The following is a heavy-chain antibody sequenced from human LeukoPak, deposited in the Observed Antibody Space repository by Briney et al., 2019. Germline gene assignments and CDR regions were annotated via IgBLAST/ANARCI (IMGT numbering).Heavy chain of an antibody. D-gene: IGHD1-26*01. Sequence: GGSLRLSCAASGFTFSSYSMNWVRQAPGKGLEWVSSISSSSSYIYYADSVTGRFTISRDNAKNSLYLQMNSLRAEDTAVYYCARDSSGSYWGNDAFDIWGQRTMVTVSS. CDR3: ARDSSGSYWGNDAFDI. V-gene: IGHV3-21*01. CDR2: ISSSSSYI. J-gene: IGHJ3*02. CDR1: GFTFSSYS.